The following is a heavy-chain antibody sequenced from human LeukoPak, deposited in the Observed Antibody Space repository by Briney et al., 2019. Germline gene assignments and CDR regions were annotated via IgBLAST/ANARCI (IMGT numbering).Heavy chain of an antibody. D-gene: IGHD6-19*01. V-gene: IGHV3-23*01. J-gene: IGHJ5*02. CDR1: GFTFSSYA. CDR3: AKDRASGWYDWFDP. CDR2: ISGSGGST. Sequence: GGSLRLSFAASGFTFSSYAMSLVPSAPGKGLEWVSAISGSGGSTYYADSVKGRLTISRDNSKNTLYLQMNSLRAEDTAVYYCAKDRASGWYDWFDPWGQGTLVTVSS.